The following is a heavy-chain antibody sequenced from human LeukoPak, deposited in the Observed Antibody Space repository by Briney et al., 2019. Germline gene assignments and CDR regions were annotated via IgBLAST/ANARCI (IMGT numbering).Heavy chain of an antibody. CDR2: ISSSGSTI. V-gene: IGHV3-48*03. CDR1: GFTFSSYE. J-gene: IGHJ6*04. CDR3: AELGITMIGGV. Sequence: GGSLRLSCAASGFTFSSYEMNWVRQAPGRGLEWVSYISSSGSTIYYADSVKGRFTTSRDNAKNSLYLQMNSLRAEDTAVYYCAELGITMIGGVWGKGTTVTISS. D-gene: IGHD3-10*02.